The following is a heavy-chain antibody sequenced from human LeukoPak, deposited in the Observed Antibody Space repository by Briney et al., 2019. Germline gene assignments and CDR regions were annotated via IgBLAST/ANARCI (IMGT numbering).Heavy chain of an antibody. CDR1: GFTFSSYE. Sequence: GGSLRLSCAASGFTFSSYEMNWVRQAPGKGLEWVSYISSSGSTIYYADSEKGRFTISRDNAKNSLYLQMNSLRAEDTAVYYCARGMVRGLFDYWGQGTLVTVSS. J-gene: IGHJ4*02. D-gene: IGHD3-10*01. CDR2: ISSSGSTI. V-gene: IGHV3-48*03. CDR3: ARGMVRGLFDY.